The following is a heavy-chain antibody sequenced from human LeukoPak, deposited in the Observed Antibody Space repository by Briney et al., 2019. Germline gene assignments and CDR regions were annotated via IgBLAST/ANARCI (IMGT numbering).Heavy chain of an antibody. D-gene: IGHD3-9*01. Sequence: ASVKVSCKASGYTFTSYAMHWVRQAPGQRLEWMGWINAGNGNTKYSQKFQGRVTITRDTSAGTAYMELSSLRSEDTAVYYCARGGIGALWLAYYYYGMDVWGQGTTVTVSS. CDR1: GYTFTSYA. J-gene: IGHJ6*02. CDR3: ARGGIGALWLAYYYYGMDV. CDR2: INAGNGNT. V-gene: IGHV1-3*01.